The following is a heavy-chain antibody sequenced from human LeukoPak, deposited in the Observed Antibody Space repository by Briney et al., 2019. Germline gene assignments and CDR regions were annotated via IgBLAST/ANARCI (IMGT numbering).Heavy chain of an antibody. Sequence: GGSLRLSCAASGFTFSSYAMSWVRQAPGKGLEWVSAISGCGGSTYYADSVKGRFTISRDNSKNTLYLQMNSLRAEDTAVYYCAKSGLWFSSWYDYWGQGTLVTVSS. CDR3: AKSGLWFSSWYDY. V-gene: IGHV3-23*01. CDR1: GFTFSSYA. D-gene: IGHD6-13*01. J-gene: IGHJ4*02. CDR2: ISGCGGST.